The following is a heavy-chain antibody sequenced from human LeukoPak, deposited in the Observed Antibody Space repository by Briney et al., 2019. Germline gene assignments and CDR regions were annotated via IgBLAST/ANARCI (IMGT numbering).Heavy chain of an antibody. D-gene: IGHD1-26*01. CDR3: AKAPVVYDQGAFDI. CDR2: IWSDGGNK. CDR1: GFTFTNYG. V-gene: IGHV3-33*06. J-gene: IGHJ3*02. Sequence: QPGGSLRLSCAASGFTFTNYGMHWVRQAPGKGLEWLAVIWSDGGNKYYADSVKGRFTISRDNSKNTLYLQMNSLRDEDTAVYYCAKAPVVYDQGAFDIWGQGTMVTVSS.